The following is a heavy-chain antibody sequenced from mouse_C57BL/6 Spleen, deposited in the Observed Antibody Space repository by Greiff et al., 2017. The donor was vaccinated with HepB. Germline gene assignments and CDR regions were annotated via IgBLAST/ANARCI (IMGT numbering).Heavy chain of an antibody. V-gene: IGHV1-19*01. J-gene: IGHJ3*01. CDR1: GYTFTDYY. CDR2: INPYNGGT. Sequence: EVQLQESGPVLVKPGASVKMSCKASGYTFTDYYMNWVKQSHGKSLEWIGVINPYNGGTSYNQKFKGKATLTVDKSSSTAYMELNSLTSEDSAVYYCARGLDIGDYDRGAWFAYWGQGTLVTVSA. D-gene: IGHD2-4*01. CDR3: ARGLDIGDYDRGAWFAY.